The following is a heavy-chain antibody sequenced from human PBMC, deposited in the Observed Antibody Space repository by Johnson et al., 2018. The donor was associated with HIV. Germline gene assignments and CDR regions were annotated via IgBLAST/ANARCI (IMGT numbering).Heavy chain of an antibody. V-gene: IGHV3-11*01. CDR3: ARFGDMATSFHGFDI. D-gene: IGHD5-24*01. J-gene: IGHJ3*02. CDR1: GFTFSDYY. Sequence: QVALVESGGGLLKPGGSLRLSCAASGFTFSDYYMSWIRQAPGKGLEWVSYITGSGSSMYYADSVKDRFTISRDNAKNSLHLQMNSLRAEDTAVYYCARFGDMATSFHGFDIWGQGTMVTVSS. CDR2: ITGSGSSM.